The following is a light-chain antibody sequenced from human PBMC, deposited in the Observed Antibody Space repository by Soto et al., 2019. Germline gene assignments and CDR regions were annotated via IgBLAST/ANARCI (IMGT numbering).Light chain of an antibody. Sequence: LTQPASVSGSPGQSITISCSGTSEDVGGYNYVSWYQHHPGKAPKLMIYEVTNRPSGLSNRFSGSKSGSTASLTISGLQAEDEADYYCSSYTSSNTLVFGNGTKVTVL. CDR1: SEDVGGYNY. J-gene: IGLJ1*01. CDR2: EVT. CDR3: SSYTSSNTLV. V-gene: IGLV2-14*01.